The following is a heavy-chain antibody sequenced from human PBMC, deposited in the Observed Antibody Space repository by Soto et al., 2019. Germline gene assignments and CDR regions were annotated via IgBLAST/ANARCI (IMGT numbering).Heavy chain of an antibody. V-gene: IGHV3-33*01. CDR3: AREKDGMDV. CDR2: IWYDGSNK. Sequence: GGSLRLSCAASGFTFSSYAMHWVRQAPGKGLEWVAVIWYDGSNKNYANSVKGRFTISRDNSENTLYLQMNSLRAEDTAVYHCAREKDGMDVWGQGTTVTVSS. J-gene: IGHJ6*02. CDR1: GFTFSSYA.